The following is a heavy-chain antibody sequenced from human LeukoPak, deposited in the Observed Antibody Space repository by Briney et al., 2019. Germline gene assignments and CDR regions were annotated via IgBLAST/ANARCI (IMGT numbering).Heavy chain of an antibody. CDR3: ARDLPNYDYVWGSYRSITLGY. CDR2: ISSSSSYI. V-gene: IGHV3-21*01. CDR1: GFTFSSYS. J-gene: IGHJ4*02. D-gene: IGHD3-16*02. Sequence: GGSLRLSCAASGFTFSSYSMNWVRQAPGKGLEWVSSISSSSSYIYYADSVKGRFTISRDNAKNSLYLQMNSLRAEDTAVYYCARDLPNYDYVWGSYRSITLGYWGQGTLVTVSS.